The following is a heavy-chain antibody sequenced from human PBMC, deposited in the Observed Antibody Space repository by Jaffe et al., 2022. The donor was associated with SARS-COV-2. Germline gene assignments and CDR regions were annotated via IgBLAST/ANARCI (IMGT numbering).Heavy chain of an antibody. V-gene: IGHV3-30-3*01. CDR1: GFTFSSYA. J-gene: IGHJ4*02. Sequence: QVQLVESGGGVVQPGRSLRLSCAASGFTFSSYAMHWVRQAPGKGLEWVAVISYDGSNKYYADSVKGRFTISRDNSKNTLYLQMNSLRAEDTAVYYCARATYSSGWYGHYWGQGTLVTVSS. CDR3: ARATYSSGWYGHY. D-gene: IGHD6-19*01. CDR2: ISYDGSNK.